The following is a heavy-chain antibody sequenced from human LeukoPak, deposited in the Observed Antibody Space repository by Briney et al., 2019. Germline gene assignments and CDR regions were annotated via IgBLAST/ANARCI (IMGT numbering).Heavy chain of an antibody. V-gene: IGHV1-18*01. CDR1: GYIFTDYG. CDR3: ARDPTLYCSSITCSDRRNWFDP. D-gene: IGHD2-2*01. Sequence: ASVTVSCTASGYIFTDYGISWVRQAPGQGLEWMGWISAYNANTRYAQNLQDRLTVTIDTSTSTAYMELRSLKSDDTAVYYCARDPTLYCSSITCSDRRNWFDPWGQGTLVTVSS. J-gene: IGHJ5*02. CDR2: ISAYNANT.